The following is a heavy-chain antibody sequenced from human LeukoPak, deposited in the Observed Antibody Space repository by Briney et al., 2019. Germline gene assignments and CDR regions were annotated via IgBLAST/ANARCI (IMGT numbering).Heavy chain of an antibody. CDR3: TTAFYGSGSYHY. D-gene: IGHD3-10*01. J-gene: IGHJ4*02. CDR2: IKSKTDGGTT. V-gene: IGHV3-15*01. CDR1: GFTFSNAW. Sequence: PGGSLRLSCAASGFTFSNAWMRWVRQAPGKGLEWVGRIKSKTDGGTTDYAAPVIGRFTISRDDSKNTLYLQMNSLKTEDTAVYYCTTAFYGSGSYHYWGQGTLVTVSS.